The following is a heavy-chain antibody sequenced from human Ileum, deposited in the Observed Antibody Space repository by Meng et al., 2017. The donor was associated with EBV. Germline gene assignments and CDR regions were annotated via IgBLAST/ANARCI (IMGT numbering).Heavy chain of an antibody. CDR3: GRDQGRELINH. J-gene: IGHJ4*02. V-gene: IGHV4-4*03. D-gene: IGHD1-7*01. CDR2: VYHRGDT. CDR1: GECISSDIG. Sequence: EGSGPGMRKPPGTLSLTCTVSGECISSDIGWSWVRQPPGKGLEWIGEVYHRGDTNYNPSLKSRVDISVDKSKNQFYLSLFSVTAADTAVYYCGRDQGRELINHWGQGTLVTVSS.